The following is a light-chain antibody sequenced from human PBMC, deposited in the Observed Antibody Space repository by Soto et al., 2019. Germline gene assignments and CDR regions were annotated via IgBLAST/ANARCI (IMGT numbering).Light chain of an antibody. Sequence: SYELTQPPSVSVSPGQTASITCSGDKLGDKYVAWFQQRPGQSPILVIYQDVKRPSGIPERFSGSNSGTTATLTISGTQATDEADYYCQTWDSSKVVFGGGTQLTV. V-gene: IGLV3-1*01. J-gene: IGLJ2*01. CDR3: QTWDSSKVV. CDR1: KLGDKY. CDR2: QDV.